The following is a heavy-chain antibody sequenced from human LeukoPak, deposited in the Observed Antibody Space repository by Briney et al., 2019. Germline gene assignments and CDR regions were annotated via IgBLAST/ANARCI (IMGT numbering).Heavy chain of an antibody. V-gene: IGHV1-2*02. CDR3: ARTGYSSSWSDAFDI. Sequence: GASVKVSCKASVYTFTGYYMHWVRQAPGQGLEWMGWINPNSGGTNYAQKFQGRVTMTRDTSISTAYMELSRLRSDDTAVYYCARTGYSSSWSDAFDIWGQGTMVTVSS. CDR1: VYTFTGYY. D-gene: IGHD6-13*01. CDR2: INPNSGGT. J-gene: IGHJ3*02.